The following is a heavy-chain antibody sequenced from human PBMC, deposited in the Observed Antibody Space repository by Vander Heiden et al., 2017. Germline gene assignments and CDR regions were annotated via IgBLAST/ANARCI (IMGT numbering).Heavy chain of an antibody. CDR2: ISGSVGRT. V-gene: IGHV3-23*01. CDR3: AKEWRWDAQYFYNYGMDV. J-gene: IGHJ6*02. CDR1: GFSFSNYA. Sequence: EVQLLESGGGLVQPGGSLRVSCTASGFSFSNYAMNWVRQAPGKGLEWVSIISGSVGRTYYADSVKGRFTIARDNSKNPLYLQMNSLRAEDTAIYYCAKEWRWDAQYFYNYGMDVWGQGTTVTVS. D-gene: IGHD1-26*01.